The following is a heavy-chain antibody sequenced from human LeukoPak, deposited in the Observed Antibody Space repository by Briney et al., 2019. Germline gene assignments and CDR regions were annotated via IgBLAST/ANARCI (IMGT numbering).Heavy chain of an antibody. V-gene: IGHV4-39*01. Sequence: SETLSLTCTVSGGSISSSSYYWGWIRQPPGKGLEWIGSIYYSGSTYYNPSLKSRVTISVDTSKNQFSLKLSSVTAADTAVYYCARLHYDFWSGRYHYYYHYMDVWGKGTTVTVSS. CDR1: GGSISSSSYY. CDR2: IYYSGST. CDR3: ARLHYDFWSGRYHYYYHYMDV. D-gene: IGHD3-3*01. J-gene: IGHJ6*03.